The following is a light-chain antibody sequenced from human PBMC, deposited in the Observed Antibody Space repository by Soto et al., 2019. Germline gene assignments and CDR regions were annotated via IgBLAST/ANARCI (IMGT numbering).Light chain of an antibody. CDR1: QSVSSSY. V-gene: IGKV3-20*01. J-gene: IGKJ1*01. CDR3: QQYGSSPWT. Sequence: EIVLTQSPGTLSLSPGERATLSCRASQSVSSSYLAWYQQKPGQAPSLLIYGASSRATGIPDRFSGSGSGTDFTLTISRLEPEDFAVYYCQQYGSSPWTFGQGTKGEIK. CDR2: GAS.